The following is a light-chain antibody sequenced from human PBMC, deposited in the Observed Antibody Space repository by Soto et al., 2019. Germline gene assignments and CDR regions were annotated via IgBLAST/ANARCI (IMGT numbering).Light chain of an antibody. Sequence: QSALTQPASVFGSPGQSITISCTGTSSDVGAYNYVSWYQQHPGKAPKLMIYEVRNRPSGVSDRFSGSRSGNTASLTISGLQAEDESDYYCSSYTSSSTRVFGGGTKLTVL. CDR2: EVR. CDR1: SSDVGAYNY. J-gene: IGLJ3*02. CDR3: SSYTSSSTRV. V-gene: IGLV2-14*01.